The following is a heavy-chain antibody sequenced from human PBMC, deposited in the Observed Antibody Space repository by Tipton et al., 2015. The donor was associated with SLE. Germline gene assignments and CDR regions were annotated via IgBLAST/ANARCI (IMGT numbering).Heavy chain of an antibody. CDR2: IYYSGST. D-gene: IGHD6-19*01. Sequence: TLSLTCAVYGGSFSGYYWGWIRQPPGKGLEWIGSIYYSGSTYYNPSLKSRVTISVDTSKNQFSLELNSVTPEDTAVYYCARAVAAYSSGWYGGAFDIWGQGTMVTVSS. V-gene: IGHV4-34*01. CDR1: GGSFSGYY. J-gene: IGHJ3*02. CDR3: ARAVAAYSSGWYGGAFDI.